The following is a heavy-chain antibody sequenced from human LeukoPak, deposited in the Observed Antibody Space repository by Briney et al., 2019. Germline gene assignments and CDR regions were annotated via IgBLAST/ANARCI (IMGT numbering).Heavy chain of an antibody. J-gene: IGHJ4*02. CDR2: FDPEDGET. Sequence: ASVKVSCKVSGYTFTELSMHWVRQAPGKGLEWMGGFDPEDGETIYAQKFQGRVTMTEDTSTDTAYMELSSLRSEDTAVYYCVCIAAAGPGAYYFDYWGQGTLVTVSS. D-gene: IGHD6-13*01. V-gene: IGHV1-24*01. CDR1: GYTFTELS. CDR3: VCIAAAGPGAYYFDY.